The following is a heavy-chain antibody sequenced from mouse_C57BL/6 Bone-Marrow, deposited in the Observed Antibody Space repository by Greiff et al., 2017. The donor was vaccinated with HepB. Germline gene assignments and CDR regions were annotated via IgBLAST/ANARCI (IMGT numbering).Heavy chain of an antibody. V-gene: IGHV5-6*02. J-gene: IGHJ1*03. Sequence: EVKLMESGGDLVKPGGSLKLSCAASGFTFSSYGMSWVRQTPDKRLEWVATISSGGSYTYYPDSVKGRFTISRDNAKNTLYLQMSSLKSEDTAMYYCARRAGPWYFDVWGTGTTVTVSS. CDR1: GFTFSSYG. D-gene: IGHD3-3*01. CDR2: ISSGGSYT. CDR3: ARRAGPWYFDV.